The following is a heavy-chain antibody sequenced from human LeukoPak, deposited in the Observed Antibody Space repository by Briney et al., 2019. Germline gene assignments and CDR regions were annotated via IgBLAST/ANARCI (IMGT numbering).Heavy chain of an antibody. J-gene: IGHJ1*01. D-gene: IGHD2-2*01. CDR1: GFTFSSYG. CDR3: EVDGSTSPPPSFQH. Sequence: SGGSLRLSCAASGFTFSSYGMHWVRQAPGKGLEWVAFIRYDGSNKYYADSVKGRFTISRDNSKNTLYLQMNSLRAEDTAVYYCEVDGSTSPPPSFQHWGQGTLVTVSS. V-gene: IGHV3-30*02. CDR2: IRYDGSNK.